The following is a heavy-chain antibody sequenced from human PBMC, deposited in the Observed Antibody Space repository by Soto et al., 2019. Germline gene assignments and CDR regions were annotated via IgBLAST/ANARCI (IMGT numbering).Heavy chain of an antibody. J-gene: IGHJ3*02. D-gene: IGHD2-2*01. V-gene: IGHV4-34*01. CDR2: INHSGST. CDR3: AREYEDDAFDI. Sequence: QVQLQQWGAGLLKPSETLSLTCAVYGGSFSGYYWSWIRQPPGKGLEWIGEINHSGSTNYNPSLKSRVTISVDTSKNQCSLKLSSVTAADTAVYYCAREYEDDAFDIWGQGTMVTVSS. CDR1: GGSFSGYY.